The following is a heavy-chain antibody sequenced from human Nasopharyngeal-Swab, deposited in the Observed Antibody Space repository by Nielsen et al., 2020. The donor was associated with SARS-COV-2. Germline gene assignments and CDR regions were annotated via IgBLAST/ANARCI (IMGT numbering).Heavy chain of an antibody. D-gene: IGHD1-7*01. CDR2: ISSTTPYT. CDR1: GFTFSSYT. J-gene: IGHJ5*02. V-gene: IGHV3-21*01. CDR3: ARDEGGPPNYFDP. Sequence: GESLKISCAASGFTFSSYTMNWVRQAPGKGLEWISSISSTTPYTYYADSVKGRFTNSRDNAKNSLYLEMNFLRVEDTAMYYCARDEGGPPNYFDPWGQGTLVTVSS.